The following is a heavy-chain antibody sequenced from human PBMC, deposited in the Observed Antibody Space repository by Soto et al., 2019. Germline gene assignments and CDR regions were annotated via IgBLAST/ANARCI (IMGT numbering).Heavy chain of an antibody. Sequence: AASGCTFKSYWMHWVRQAPGKGLVWVSRINSDGSSTYYADSVKGRFTISRDNAKNTLYLQMNSLRAEDTAVYYCATHLPNYWGQGTLVTVSS. CDR1: GCTFKSYW. J-gene: IGHJ4*02. CDR2: INSDGSST. CDR3: ATHLPNY. V-gene: IGHV3-74*01.